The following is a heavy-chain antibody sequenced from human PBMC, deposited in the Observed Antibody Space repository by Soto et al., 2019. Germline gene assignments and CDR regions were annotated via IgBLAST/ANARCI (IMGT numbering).Heavy chain of an antibody. CDR3: ARDDYDQYYYMDV. Sequence: GGSLRLSCAASGFTFSSYSMNWVRQAPGKGLEWVSFISSSSSTIYYADSVKGRFTISRDNAKNSLYLQMNSLRAEDTAVYYCARDDYDQYYYMDVWGKGTTVTVSS. J-gene: IGHJ6*03. CDR2: ISSSSSTI. CDR1: GFTFSSYS. V-gene: IGHV3-48*01. D-gene: IGHD4-17*01.